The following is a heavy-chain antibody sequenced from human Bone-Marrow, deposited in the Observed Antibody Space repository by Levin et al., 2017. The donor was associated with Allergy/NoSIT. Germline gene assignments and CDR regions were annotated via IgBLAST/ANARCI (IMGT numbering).Heavy chain of an antibody. CDR2: IKSRTDGGTT. D-gene: IGHD3-22*01. CDR1: GFTFSNAW. CDR3: ASDRDSPLDC. Sequence: SCAASGFTFSNAWMSWVRQAPGKGLEWVGRIKSRTDGGTTDFAEPVKGRFTISRDDSKSTLHLQMDRLKIEDTAVYDCASDRDSPLDCWGQGTLVTVSS. V-gene: IGHV3-15*01. J-gene: IGHJ4*02.